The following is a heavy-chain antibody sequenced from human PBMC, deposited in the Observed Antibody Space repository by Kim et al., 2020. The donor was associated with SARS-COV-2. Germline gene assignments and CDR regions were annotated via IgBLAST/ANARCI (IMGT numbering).Heavy chain of an antibody. CDR2: ISGSGGST. J-gene: IGHJ4*02. V-gene: IGHV3-23*01. D-gene: IGHD3-10*01. Sequence: GGSLRLSCAASGFTFSSYAMSWVRQAPGKGLEWVSAISGSGGSTYYADSVKGRFTISRDNSKNTLYLQMNSLRAEDTAVYYCAKLPVMVRGVRWFHFDYWGQGTLVTVSS. CDR3: AKLPVMVRGVRWFHFDY. CDR1: GFTFSSYA.